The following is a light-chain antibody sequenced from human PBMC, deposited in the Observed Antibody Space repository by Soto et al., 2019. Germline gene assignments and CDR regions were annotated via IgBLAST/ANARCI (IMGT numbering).Light chain of an antibody. CDR3: QQYNSYSRK. CDR1: QSISSW. Sequence: DIQMTQSPSPLSASVGDRVTITCRASQSISSWLAWYQQKPGKAPKLLIDDPSSLESGVTTSFSGSGSGTEFTLIISSLRPDDFETYYCQQYNSYSRKFVRGTEVEIK. J-gene: IGKJ1*01. CDR2: DPS. V-gene: IGKV1-5*01.